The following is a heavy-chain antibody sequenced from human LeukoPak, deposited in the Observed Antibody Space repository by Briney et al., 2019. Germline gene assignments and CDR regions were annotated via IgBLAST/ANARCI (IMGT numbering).Heavy chain of an antibody. CDR3: ARGGGLGNWFDP. CDR1: GGSFSGYY. CDR2: INHSGST. J-gene: IGHJ5*02. V-gene: IGHV4-34*01. Sequence: PSETLSLTCAVYGGSFSGYYWSWIRQPPGKGLEWIGEINHSGSTNYNPSLKSRVTISVDTSKNQFSLKLSSVTAADKAVYYCARGGGLGNWFDPWGQGTLVTVSS. D-gene: IGHD3-16*01.